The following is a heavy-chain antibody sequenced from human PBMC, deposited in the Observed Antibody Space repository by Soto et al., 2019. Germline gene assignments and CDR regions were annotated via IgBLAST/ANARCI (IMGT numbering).Heavy chain of an antibody. CDR1: GFTFSRHG. CDR2: ISYDGSEK. Sequence: QVQLVESGGGVVQPGRSLRLSCAASGFTFSRHGMHWVRQAPVKGLEWVAVISYDGSEKYYADSVKGRFTISRDSSKNTLYLQMDSLGPDHTAVYYCAREVGGSSPPGWGQGTLVTVFS. J-gene: IGHJ1*01. CDR3: AREVGGSSPPG. D-gene: IGHD6-6*01. V-gene: IGHV3-30-3*01.